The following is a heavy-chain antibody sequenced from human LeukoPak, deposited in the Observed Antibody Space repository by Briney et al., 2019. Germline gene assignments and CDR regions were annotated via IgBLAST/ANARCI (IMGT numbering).Heavy chain of an antibody. Sequence: SETLSLTCAFYGASFSGYYWRWIRQPPGKGLEWIGSIYYSGSTYYNPSLKSRVTISVDTSKNQFSLKLSSVTAADTAVYYCARLTANYYYYGMDVWGQGTTVTVSS. V-gene: IGHV4-34*01. J-gene: IGHJ6*02. CDR2: IYYSGST. CDR3: ARLTANYYYYGMDV. CDR1: GASFSGYY. D-gene: IGHD5-18*01.